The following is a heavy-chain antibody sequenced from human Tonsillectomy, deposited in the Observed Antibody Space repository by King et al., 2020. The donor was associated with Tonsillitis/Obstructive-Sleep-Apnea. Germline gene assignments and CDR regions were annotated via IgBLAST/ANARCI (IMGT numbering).Heavy chain of an antibody. CDR1: GGTFSSYA. V-gene: IGHV1-69*01. Sequence: QLVQSGAEVKKPGSSVKVSCKASGGTFSSYAISWVRQAPGQGLEWMGGIIPIFGTANYAQKFQGRVTITADESTSTAYMALSSLRSEDTAVYYCARNYDFWSGYYKRYYYYMDVWGKGTTVTVSS. D-gene: IGHD3-3*01. CDR2: IIPIFGTA. J-gene: IGHJ6*03. CDR3: ARNYDFWSGYYKRYYYYMDV.